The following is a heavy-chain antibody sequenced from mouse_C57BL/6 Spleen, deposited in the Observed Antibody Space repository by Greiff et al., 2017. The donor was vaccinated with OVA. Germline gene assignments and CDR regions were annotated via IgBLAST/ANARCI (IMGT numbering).Heavy chain of an antibody. CDR1: GYAFSSSW. CDR3: AREDYYGSFDY. J-gene: IGHJ2*01. V-gene: IGHV1-82*01. D-gene: IGHD1-1*01. Sequence: VQLQQSGPELVKPGASVKISCKASGYAFSSSWMNWVKQRPGKGLEWIGRIYPGDGDTNYNGKFKGKATLTADKSSSTAYMQLSILTSEDSAVYFCAREDYYGSFDYWGQGTTLTVSS. CDR2: IYPGDGDT.